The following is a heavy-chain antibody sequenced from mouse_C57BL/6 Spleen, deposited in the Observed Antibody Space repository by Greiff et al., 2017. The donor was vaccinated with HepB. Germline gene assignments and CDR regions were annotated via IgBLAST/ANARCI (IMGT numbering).Heavy chain of an antibody. D-gene: IGHD2-5*01. V-gene: IGHV5-9-1*02. Sequence: DVMLVESGEGLVKPGGSLKLSCAASGFTFSSYAMSWVRQTPEKRLEWVAYISSGGDYIYYADTVKGRFTISRDNARNTLYLQMSSLKSEDTAMYYCTRDGDSNYFDYWGQGTTLTVSS. CDR2: ISSGGDYI. CDR1: GFTFSSYA. CDR3: TRDGDSNYFDY. J-gene: IGHJ2*01.